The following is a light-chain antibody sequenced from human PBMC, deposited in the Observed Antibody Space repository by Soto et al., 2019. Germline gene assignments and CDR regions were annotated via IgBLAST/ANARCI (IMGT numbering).Light chain of an antibody. CDR2: TSN. CDR3: AAWDDSLNGVV. J-gene: IGLJ2*01. CDR1: SSNIGSNT. V-gene: IGLV1-44*01. Sequence: QSVLTQPPSASGTPGQRVTISCSGSSSNIGSNTVNWYKQFPGTTPKLLIHTSNQRPSGVSDRFSGSESGTSASLAISGLQSEDEADYYCAAWDDSLNGVVFGGGTKLTVL.